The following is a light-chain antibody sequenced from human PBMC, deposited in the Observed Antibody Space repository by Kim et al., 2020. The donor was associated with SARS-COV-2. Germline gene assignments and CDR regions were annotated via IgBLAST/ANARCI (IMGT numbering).Light chain of an antibody. V-gene: IGLV3-1*01. Sequence: SVTPGQTATITCSGDRLGDKFAFWFKQIPGQAPTLVIYRDTKRPSGIPERFTGSNSGTTATLTISGTQPIDEADYYCQAWDSSTAVFGGGTQLTVL. CDR2: RDT. CDR1: RLGDKF. J-gene: IGLJ3*02. CDR3: QAWDSSTAV.